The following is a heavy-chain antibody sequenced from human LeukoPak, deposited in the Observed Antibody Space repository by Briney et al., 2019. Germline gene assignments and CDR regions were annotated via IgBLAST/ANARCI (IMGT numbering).Heavy chain of an antibody. CDR3: ARGSYCSDGNCYHNWFDP. CDR1: GYTFTGYY. V-gene: IGHV1-2*02. Sequence: ASVKVSCKASGYTFTGYYMHWVRQAPGQGPEWMGWINPNSGGTDYAQKFQGRVTMTRDTSINTAYMELSSLRSDDTAVYYCARGSYCSDGNCYHNWFDPWGQGTLVTVSS. J-gene: IGHJ5*02. D-gene: IGHD2-15*01. CDR2: INPNSGGT.